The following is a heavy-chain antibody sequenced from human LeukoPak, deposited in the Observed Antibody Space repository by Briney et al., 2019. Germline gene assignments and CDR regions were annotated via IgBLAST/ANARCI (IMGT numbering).Heavy chain of an antibody. Sequence: SQTLSLTCAVSGGSISSGGYSWSWIRQPPGKGLEWIGYIYHSGSTYYNPSLKSRVTISVDRSKNQFSLKLSSVTAADTAVYYCARRAEWGYFDYWGQGTLVTVSS. J-gene: IGHJ4*02. CDR2: IYHSGST. CDR1: GGSISSGGYS. D-gene: IGHD2-8*01. V-gene: IGHV4-30-2*01. CDR3: ARRAEWGYFDY.